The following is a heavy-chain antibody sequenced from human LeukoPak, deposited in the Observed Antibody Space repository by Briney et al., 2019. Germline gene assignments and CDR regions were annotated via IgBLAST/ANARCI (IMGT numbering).Heavy chain of an antibody. CDR2: INLNSGGT. D-gene: IGHD3-9*01. Sequence: ASVKVSCKTSGYTFTDFYMHWVRQAPGQGLEWMGWINLNSGGTNFAQKFQGRVSMTRDTSISTGYMQLSRLRSDDTAVYYCARSPHILTGEKFDYWGQGTLLTVSS. J-gene: IGHJ4*02. CDR3: ARSPHILTGEKFDY. CDR1: GYTFTDFY. V-gene: IGHV1-2*02.